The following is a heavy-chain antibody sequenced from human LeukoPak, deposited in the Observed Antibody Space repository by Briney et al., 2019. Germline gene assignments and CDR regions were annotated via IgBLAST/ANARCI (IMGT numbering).Heavy chain of an antibody. D-gene: IGHD3-22*01. Sequence: ASVKVSCKASGYTFTGYYMHWVRQAPGQGREWMGWINPNSGGTNYAQKFQGRVTMTRDTSISTAYMELSRLRSDDTAVYYCARVPTYYYDSSGYYPLDYWGQGTLVTVSS. V-gene: IGHV1-2*02. CDR2: INPNSGGT. J-gene: IGHJ4*02. CDR3: ARVPTYYYDSSGYYPLDY. CDR1: GYTFTGYY.